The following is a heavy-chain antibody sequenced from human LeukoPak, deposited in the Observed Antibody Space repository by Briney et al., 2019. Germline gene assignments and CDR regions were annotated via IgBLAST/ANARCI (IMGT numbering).Heavy chain of an antibody. Sequence: SETLSLTCAVYGGSFSGYYWSWIRQPPGKGLEWIGKINHSGSTNYNPSLKSRVTISVDTSKNQFSLKLSSVTAADTAVYYCASSKWELLRKFDYWGQGTLVTVSS. CDR2: INHSGST. CDR1: GGSFSGYY. J-gene: IGHJ4*02. CDR3: ASSKWELLRKFDY. D-gene: IGHD1-26*01. V-gene: IGHV4-34*01.